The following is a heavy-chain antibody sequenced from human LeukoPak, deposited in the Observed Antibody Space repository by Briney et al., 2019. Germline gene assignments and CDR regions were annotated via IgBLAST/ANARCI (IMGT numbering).Heavy chain of an antibody. CDR3: ARVEYSTSGSVYFDY. CDR2: IYYSGSA. V-gene: IGHV4-30-4*01. J-gene: IGHJ4*02. D-gene: IGHD6-6*01. CDR1: GGSISSRDYC. Sequence: PSETLSLTCTVSGGSISSRDYCWSWIRQPPGKGLEWIGYIYYSGSAYYTPSLKSRLTISVDTSKSQFSLKLSSVTAADTAVYYCARVEYSTSGSVYFDYWGQGALVTVSS.